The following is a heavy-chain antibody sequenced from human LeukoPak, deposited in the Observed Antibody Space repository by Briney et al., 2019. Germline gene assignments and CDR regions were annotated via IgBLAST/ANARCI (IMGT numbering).Heavy chain of an antibody. V-gene: IGHV4-34*01. CDR1: GGSFSGYY. Sequence: SETLSLTCAVYGGSFSGYYWSWIRQPPGKGLEWIGEINHSGSTNYNPSLKSRVTISVDTSKNQFSLKLSSVTAADTAVYYCARGTPIDYDSSGYYQLDYWGQGTLVTVSS. J-gene: IGHJ4*02. CDR3: ARGTPIDYDSSGYYQLDY. D-gene: IGHD3-22*01. CDR2: INHSGST.